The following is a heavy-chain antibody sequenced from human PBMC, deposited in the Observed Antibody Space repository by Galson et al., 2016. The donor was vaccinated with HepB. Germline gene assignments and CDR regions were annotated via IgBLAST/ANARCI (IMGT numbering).Heavy chain of an antibody. Sequence: SLRLSCAASGFDFSSYSIHWVRQTPRKGLEWLSSTSSSLSYIHYADSLEGRFTISRDNAKNSVFLHLNSLKVVDTATYYCPRPVYCGIDCSGTIFDSWGQGTLVTVSS. V-gene: IGHV3-21*01. CDR3: PRPVYCGIDCSGTIFDS. CDR2: TSSSLSYI. D-gene: IGHD2-21*02. CDR1: GFDFSSYS. J-gene: IGHJ4*02.